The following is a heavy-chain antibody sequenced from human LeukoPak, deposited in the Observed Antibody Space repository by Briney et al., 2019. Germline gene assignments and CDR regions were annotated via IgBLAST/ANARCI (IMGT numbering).Heavy chain of an antibody. CDR1: GFTFSSYG. CDR3: ARDLNWETY. J-gene: IGHJ4*02. Sequence: GGTLRLSCAASGFTFSSYGMSWVRQAPGKGLEWVSAISGSGGSTYYADSVKGRFTISRDNSKNTLYLQMNSLRAEDTAVYYCARDLNWETYWGQGTLVTVSS. D-gene: IGHD1-1*01. CDR2: ISGSGGST. V-gene: IGHV3-23*01.